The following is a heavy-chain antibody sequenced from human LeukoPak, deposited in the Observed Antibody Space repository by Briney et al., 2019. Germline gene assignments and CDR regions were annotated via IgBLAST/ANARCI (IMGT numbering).Heavy chain of an antibody. J-gene: IGHJ6*03. V-gene: IGHV4-59*01. Sequence: SETLSLTCTVSGASISGYYWSWIRQPPGKGLEWIGYIYYSGSTEFNPSLKSRVTMSVDTSKNQFSLKLISMTAADTAVYHCARYLRSSSTYYMDVWGKGTTVTVSS. CDR3: ARYLRSSSTYYMDV. CDR1: GASISGYY. D-gene: IGHD6-6*01. CDR2: IYYSGST.